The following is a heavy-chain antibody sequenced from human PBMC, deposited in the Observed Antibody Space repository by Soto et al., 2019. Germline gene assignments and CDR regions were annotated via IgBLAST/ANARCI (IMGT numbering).Heavy chain of an antibody. CDR2: IIPIYGTT. CDR1: GGTFSNDA. V-gene: IGHV1-69*01. D-gene: IGHD6-6*01. J-gene: IGHJ6*02. CDR3: ARDGMGTLVGGMDV. Sequence: QVQLVQSGAEVKNHGSSVKVSCKTSGGTFSNDAISWVRQAPRQGLEWMGGIIPIYGTTHYAQKFQDRVKLTADESTGTAYMELSSLRSEDTGVYYCARDGMGTLVGGMDVWGQGTTVTVSS.